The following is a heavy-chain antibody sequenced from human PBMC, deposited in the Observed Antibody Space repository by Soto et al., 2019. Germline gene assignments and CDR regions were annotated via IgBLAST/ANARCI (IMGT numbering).Heavy chain of an antibody. Sequence: QITLKESGPTLVKPTQTLTLTCTFSGFSLSTSGVGVGWIRQPPGKALEWLALIYWDDDKRYSPSLKSRLTITKDPSKNQVVLTMTNMDPVDTATYYCAHYNTILTGYQPPDYWGQGTLVTVSS. CDR3: AHYNTILTGYQPPDY. CDR1: GFSLSTSGVG. D-gene: IGHD3-9*01. V-gene: IGHV2-5*02. J-gene: IGHJ4*02. CDR2: IYWDDDK.